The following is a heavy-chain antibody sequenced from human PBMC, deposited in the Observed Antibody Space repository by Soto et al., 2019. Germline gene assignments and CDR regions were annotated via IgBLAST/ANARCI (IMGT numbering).Heavy chain of an antibody. D-gene: IGHD1-26*01. J-gene: IGHJ6*02. Sequence: GGSLRLSCAASGLDFSSEVMCWVRQAPGKGLEWVSSISGSGRTIYHADSMRGRFAISRDNSKNSLYLQLNNLRVNDTAVYYCAKVGPSYYYGMDVWGQGTTVTVSS. CDR2: ISGSGRTI. CDR3: AKVGPSYYYGMDV. V-gene: IGHV3-23*01. CDR1: GLDFSSEV.